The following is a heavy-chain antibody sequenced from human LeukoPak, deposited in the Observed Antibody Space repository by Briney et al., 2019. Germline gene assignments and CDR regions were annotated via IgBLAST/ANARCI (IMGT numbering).Heavy chain of an antibody. D-gene: IGHD2-2*01. V-gene: IGHV4-34*01. J-gene: IGHJ5*02. CDR2: INHSGST. Sequence: KPSETLSLTCAVYGGSFSGYYWSWIRQPPGKGLEWIGEINHSGSTNYNPSLKSRVTISVDTSKYQFSLKLSSVTAADTAVYYCARGVIVVVPAARVHNWFDPWGQGTLVTVSS. CDR1: GGSFSGYY. CDR3: ARGVIVVVPAARVHNWFDP.